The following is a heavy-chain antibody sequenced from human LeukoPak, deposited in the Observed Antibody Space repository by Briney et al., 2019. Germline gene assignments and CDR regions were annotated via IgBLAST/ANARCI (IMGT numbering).Heavy chain of an antibody. CDR2: ISHSGST. CDR1: GGSFSGYY. Sequence: SETLSLTCAVYGGSFSGYYWSWIRQPPGKGLDWIGEISHSGSTNYNPSLKSRVTISVDTSKNQFSLKLSSVTAADTAVYYCARGPRYYDILTGFHPYYYYGMDVWGQGTTVTVSS. V-gene: IGHV4-34*01. J-gene: IGHJ6*02. D-gene: IGHD3-9*01. CDR3: ARGPRYYDILTGFHPYYYYGMDV.